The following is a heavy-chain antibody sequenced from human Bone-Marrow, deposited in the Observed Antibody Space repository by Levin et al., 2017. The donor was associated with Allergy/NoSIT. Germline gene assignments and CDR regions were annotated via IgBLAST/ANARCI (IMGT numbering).Heavy chain of an antibody. CDR3: AREQGASGWYTVDY. J-gene: IGHJ4*02. Sequence: LSLTCAASGFTFGSSAMDWVRQAPGKGLEWVSAIRGNGIRTYYADSVEGRFTVTRDNSRNTLHLQMNSLRGEDTAVYFCAREQGASGWYTVDYWGQGTLVIVSS. V-gene: IGHV3-23*01. D-gene: IGHD6-19*01. CDR2: IRGNGIRT. CDR1: GFTFGSSA.